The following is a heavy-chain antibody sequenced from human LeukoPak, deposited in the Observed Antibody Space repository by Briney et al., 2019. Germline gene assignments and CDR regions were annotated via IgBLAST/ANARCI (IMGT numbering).Heavy chain of an antibody. CDR3: AKDKTYYDFWSGYSGFDY. D-gene: IGHD3-3*01. J-gene: IGHJ4*02. CDR1: GFTFSSYA. Sequence: PGRSLRLSCAASGFTFSSYAMHWVRQAPGKGLEWVSAISGSGGSTYYADSVKGRFTISRDNSKNTLYLQMNSLRAEDTAVYYCAKDKTYYDFWSGYSGFDYWGQGTLVTVSS. V-gene: IGHV3-23*01. CDR2: ISGSGGST.